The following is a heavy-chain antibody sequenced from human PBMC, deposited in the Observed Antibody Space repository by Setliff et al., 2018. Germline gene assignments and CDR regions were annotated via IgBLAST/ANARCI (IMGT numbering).Heavy chain of an antibody. Sequence: SETLSLTCAAHGGTFSYYYWTWIRQSPGKGLEWIGENNHSGSAKYRPSLGSRVTMSVDKSKNQFSLKLTSVTAADTAVYYCAGSTVTYYYGSGNLPFDSWGQGTLVTVSS. D-gene: IGHD3-10*01. J-gene: IGHJ4*02. V-gene: IGHV4-34*08. CDR1: GGTFSYYY. CDR2: NNHSGSA. CDR3: AGSTVTYYYGSGNLPFDS.